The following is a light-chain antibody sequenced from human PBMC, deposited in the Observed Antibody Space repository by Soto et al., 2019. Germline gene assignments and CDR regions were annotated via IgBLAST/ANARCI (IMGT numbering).Light chain of an antibody. CDR2: GAS. V-gene: IGKV3-20*01. Sequence: EIVMTQSPATLSVSPGERATLSCRASQGIKDYLAWFQQKPGQAPRLLIYGASTRATAIPDRFSASGSGTDFTLTISRLEPEDFAVYYCQQYGSSPRTFGQGTKVDIK. CDR1: QGIKDY. J-gene: IGKJ1*01. CDR3: QQYGSSPRT.